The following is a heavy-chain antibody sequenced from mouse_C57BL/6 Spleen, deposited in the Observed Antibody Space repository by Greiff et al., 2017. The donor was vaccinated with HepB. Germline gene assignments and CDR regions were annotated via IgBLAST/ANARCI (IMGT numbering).Heavy chain of an antibody. D-gene: IGHD2-1*01. CDR2: IYPGSGST. CDR3: AREGNYEDYAMDY. V-gene: IGHV1-55*01. Sequence: QVQLQQPGAELVKPGASVKMSCKASGYTFTSYWITWVKQRPGQGLEWIGDIYPGSGSTNYNEKFKSKATLTVDTSSSTDYMQLSSLTSEDSAVYYCAREGNYEDYAMDYWGQGTSVTVSS. CDR1: GYTFTSYW. J-gene: IGHJ4*01.